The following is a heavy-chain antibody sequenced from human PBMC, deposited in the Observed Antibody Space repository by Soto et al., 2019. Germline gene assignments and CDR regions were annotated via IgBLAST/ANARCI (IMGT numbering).Heavy chain of an antibody. CDR1: AFTFSRFA. CDR3: AKDTYYHDSSGYYIFDY. J-gene: IGHJ4*02. D-gene: IGHD3-22*01. CDR2: ISGGGDNT. Sequence: PGGSLRLSCAASAFTFSRFAMSWVRQTPGNGLEWVSAISGGGDNTFYAESVKGRFTISRDNSKNTVYLQMNSLRAEDTALYYCAKDTYYHDSSGYYIFDYWGQGTLVTVSS. V-gene: IGHV3-23*01.